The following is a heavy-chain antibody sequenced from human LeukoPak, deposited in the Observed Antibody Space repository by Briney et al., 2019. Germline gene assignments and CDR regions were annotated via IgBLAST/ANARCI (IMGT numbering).Heavy chain of an antibody. CDR3: AKGGAYYDFWSGYYDENWFDP. Sequence: PGGSLRLSCAASGFTIRSYAMSWVRQTPGKGLEWVSAISGSGGSTYYADSVKGRFTISRDNSKNTLYLQMNSLRAEDTAVYYCAKGGAYYDFWSGYYDENWFDPWGQGTLVTVSS. CDR1: GFTIRSYA. D-gene: IGHD3-3*01. V-gene: IGHV3-23*01. J-gene: IGHJ5*02. CDR2: ISGSGGST.